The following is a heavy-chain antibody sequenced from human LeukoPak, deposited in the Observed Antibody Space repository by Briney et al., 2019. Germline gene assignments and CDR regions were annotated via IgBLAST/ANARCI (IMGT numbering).Heavy chain of an antibody. CDR2: IYYSGST. CDR3: ARRGERAYYGSFAFDI. D-gene: IGHD3-10*01. V-gene: IGHV4-59*08. Sequence: SETLSLTCTVSGGSISSYYWSWIRQPPGKGLEWIGYIYYSGSTNYNPSLKSRVTISVDTSKNQFSLKLSSVTAADTAVYYCARRGERAYYGSFAFDIWGQGTMVTVSS. CDR1: GGSISSYY. J-gene: IGHJ3*02.